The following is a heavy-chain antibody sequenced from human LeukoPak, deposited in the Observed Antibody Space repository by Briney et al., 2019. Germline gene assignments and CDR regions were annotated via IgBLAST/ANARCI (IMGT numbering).Heavy chain of an antibody. CDR2: ISGSGGST. CDR1: GFTFSSYA. Sequence: PGGSLRLSCAASGFTFSSYAMSWVRQAPGKGLEWVSAISGSGGSTYYADSVKGRFTISRDNAKNSLYLQMNSLRAEDTAVYYCARGREKGDYWGQGTLVTVSS. CDR3: ARGREKGDY. J-gene: IGHJ4*02. D-gene: IGHD1-26*01. V-gene: IGHV3-23*01.